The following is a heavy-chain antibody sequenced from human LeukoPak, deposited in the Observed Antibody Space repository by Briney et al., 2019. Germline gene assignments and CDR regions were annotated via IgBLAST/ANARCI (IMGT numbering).Heavy chain of an antibody. CDR1: GFTFSSYG. CDR2: IWYDGSNK. D-gene: IGHD3-16*02. J-gene: IGHJ4*02. CDR3: AKSYDYVWGSYRAPFDY. Sequence: QPGRSLRLSCAASGFTFSSYGMHWVRQAPGKWLEWVAVIWYDGSNKYYADSVKGRFTISRDNSKNTLYLQMNGLRAEDTAVYYCAKSYDYVWGSYRAPFDYWGQGTLVTVSS. V-gene: IGHV3-33*06.